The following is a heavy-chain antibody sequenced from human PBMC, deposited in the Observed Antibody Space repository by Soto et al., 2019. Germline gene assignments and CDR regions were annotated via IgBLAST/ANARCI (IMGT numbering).Heavy chain of an antibody. CDR3: ARDSNSWYY. CDR2: ISYDGSNK. V-gene: IGHV3-30*03. D-gene: IGHD6-6*01. CDR1: GFTFSSYG. J-gene: IGHJ4*02. Sequence: SGGSLRLSCAASGFTFSSYGMHWVRQAPGKGLEWVAVISYDGSNKYYADSVKGRFTISRDNSKNSLYLQMNSLRVEDTAVYFCARDSNSWYYWGQGTAVTVSS.